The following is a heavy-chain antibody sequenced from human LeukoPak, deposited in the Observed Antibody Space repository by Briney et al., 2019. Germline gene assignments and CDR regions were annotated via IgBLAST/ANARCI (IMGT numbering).Heavy chain of an antibody. CDR1: GFTFSDNY. CDR2: ISGSSTYT. V-gene: IGHV3-11*06. J-gene: IGHJ4*02. CDR3: ARDLGYFDY. Sequence: GGSLRLSCAASGFTFSDNYMSWIRQAPGKGLEWVSYISGSSTYTNYADSVKGRFTISRDNSKNTLYLQMNSLRGEDTAVYYCARDLGYFDYWGQGTLVTVSS.